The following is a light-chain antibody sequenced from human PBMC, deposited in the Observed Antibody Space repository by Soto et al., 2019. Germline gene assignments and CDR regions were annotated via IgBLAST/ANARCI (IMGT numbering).Light chain of an antibody. CDR1: QDISNY. V-gene: IGKV1-33*01. CDR2: DAS. CDR3: QQYDNLLIT. J-gene: IGKJ5*01. Sequence: DIQMTQSPSSLSASLGDRVTMTCQASQDISNYLNWYQQKPGKAPKLLIYDASNLETGAPSRFSGSGSGTDFTFTISSLQPEDIATYYCQQYDNLLITFGQGTRLEIK.